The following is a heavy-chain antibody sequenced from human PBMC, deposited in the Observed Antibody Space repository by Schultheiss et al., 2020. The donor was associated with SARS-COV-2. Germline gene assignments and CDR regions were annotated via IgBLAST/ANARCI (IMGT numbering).Heavy chain of an antibody. CDR2: IYYSGST. D-gene: IGHD1-26*01. CDR3: AIERRGSYWSYYYGMDV. CDR1: GGSISSYY. Sequence: SETLSLTCTVSGGSISSYYWSWIRQPPGKGLEWIGYIYYSGSTNYNPSLKSRVTISVDTSKNQFSLKLSSVTAADTAVYYCAIERRGSYWSYYYGMDVWGQGTTVTVSS. V-gene: IGHV4-59*12. J-gene: IGHJ6*02.